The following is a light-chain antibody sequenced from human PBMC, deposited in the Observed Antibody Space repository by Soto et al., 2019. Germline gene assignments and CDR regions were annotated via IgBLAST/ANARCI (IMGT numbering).Light chain of an antibody. J-gene: IGKJ3*01. CDR1: QGITNS. Sequence: IQMTQSPSSLSASVGDRVTITCRASQGITNSLAWYQQKPGKIPQLLIYAASNLQSGVPSRFSGSGSGTDFTLTISSLQPEDVATNYCQKYSSAPFTFGPGTNVDIQ. V-gene: IGKV1-27*01. CDR3: QKYSSAPFT. CDR2: AAS.